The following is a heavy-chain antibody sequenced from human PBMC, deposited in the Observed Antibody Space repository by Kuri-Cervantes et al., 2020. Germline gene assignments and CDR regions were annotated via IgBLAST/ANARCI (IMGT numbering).Heavy chain of an antibody. CDR3: ARGAPYYDFWSGYRDYYMDV. J-gene: IGHJ6*03. Sequence: GESLKISCAASGFTFSSYGMHWVRQAPGKGLVWVSRINSDGSSTSYADSVKGRFTISRDNAKNTLYLQMNSLRAEDTAVYYCARGAPYYDFWSGYRDYYMDVWGKGTTVTVSS. CDR1: GFTFSSYG. CDR2: INSDGSST. V-gene: IGHV3-74*01. D-gene: IGHD3-3*01.